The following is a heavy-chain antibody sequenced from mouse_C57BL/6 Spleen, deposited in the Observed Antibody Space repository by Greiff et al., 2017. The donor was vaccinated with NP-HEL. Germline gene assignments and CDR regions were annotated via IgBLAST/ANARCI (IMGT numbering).Heavy chain of an antibody. CDR2: IYPRDGST. V-gene: IGHV1-78*01. D-gene: IGHD2-3*01. CDR3: AKGPHYDGYCLGY. J-gene: IGHJ2*01. CDR1: GYTFTDHT. Sequence: QVQLQQSDAELVKPGASVKISCKVSGYTFTDHTIHWMKQRPEQGLEWIGYIYPRDGSTKYNEKFKGKATLTADKSSSTAYMQLNSLTSEDSAVYLCAKGPHYDGYCLGYWGQGTTLTVSS.